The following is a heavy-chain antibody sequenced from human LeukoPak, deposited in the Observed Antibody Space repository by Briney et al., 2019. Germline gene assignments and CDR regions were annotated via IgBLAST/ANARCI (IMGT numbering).Heavy chain of an antibody. V-gene: IGHV4-59*08. D-gene: IGHD2-15*01. CDR1: GGSISSYY. CDR2: IYYSGST. J-gene: IGHJ5*02. CDR3: ARLGPYCSGGSCYSGSRWFDP. Sequence: PSETLSLTCTVSGGSISSYYWSWIRQPPGKGLEWVGYIYYSGSTNYNPSLKSRLTISVDTSKNQYSLKLSSVTAADTAVYYCARLGPYCSGGSCYSGSRWFDPWGQGTLVTVSS.